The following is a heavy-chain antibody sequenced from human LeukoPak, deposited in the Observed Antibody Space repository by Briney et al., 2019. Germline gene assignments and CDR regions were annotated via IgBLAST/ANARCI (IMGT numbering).Heavy chain of an antibody. D-gene: IGHD6-13*01. V-gene: IGHV3-74*01. CDR2: INTDGSST. J-gene: IGHJ4*02. Sequence: GGSLRLSCAASGFTFSSYWMHWVRQAPGKGLVWVSRINTDGSSTSYADSVKGRFTISRDNAKNTLYLQMNSLRAEDTAVYYCARDHHSSWSPSSPFDCWGQGTLVTVSS. CDR1: GFTFSSYW. CDR3: ARDHHSSWSPSSPFDC.